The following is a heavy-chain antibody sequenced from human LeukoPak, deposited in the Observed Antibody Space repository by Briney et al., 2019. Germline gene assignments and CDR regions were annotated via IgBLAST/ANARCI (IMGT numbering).Heavy chain of an antibody. CDR1: GFTFSSYA. V-gene: IGHV3-23*01. Sequence: LAGGSLRLSCAASGFTFSSYAMSWVRQAPGKGLEWVSAISGSGGSTYYADSVKGRFTISRDNSKNTLYLQMNSLRAEDTAVYYCAKDPWQLVRNWGDYYYGMDVWGQGTTVTVSS. D-gene: IGHD6-6*01. CDR3: AKDPWQLVRNWGDYYYGMDV. CDR2: ISGSGGST. J-gene: IGHJ6*02.